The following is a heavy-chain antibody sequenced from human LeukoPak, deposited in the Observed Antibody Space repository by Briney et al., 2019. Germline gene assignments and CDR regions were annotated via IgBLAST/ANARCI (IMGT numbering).Heavy chain of an antibody. J-gene: IGHJ3*02. CDR2: IYPGDSDA. CDR1: GYSFTSYW. D-gene: IGHD3-10*01. CDR3: ATRGGGQMVRGIPDAFDI. Sequence: GESLKISCKGSGYSFTSYWIGWVRQLPGKGLEWMGMIYPGDSDARYSPSFQGQVTFSAAKSISTAHLHGSSLKASDPAMYYGATRGGGQMVRGIPDAFDIWGQGTMVTVSS. V-gene: IGHV5-51*01.